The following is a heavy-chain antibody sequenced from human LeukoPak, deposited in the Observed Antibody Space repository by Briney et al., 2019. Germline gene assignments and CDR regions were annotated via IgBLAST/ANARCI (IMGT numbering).Heavy chain of an antibody. CDR1: GFDLSTYT. Sequence: GGSLRLSCVASGFDLSTYTMNWVRQAPGKGLEWVSSITGNSHYIYYADSVKGRFNISRDNAKSSLYLQMNSLRVEDTAVYYCAREAYTGFDLEAFDCWGQGTLVTVSS. J-gene: IGHJ4*02. CDR2: ITGNSHYI. CDR3: AREAYTGFDLEAFDC. V-gene: IGHV3-21*01. D-gene: IGHD5-12*01.